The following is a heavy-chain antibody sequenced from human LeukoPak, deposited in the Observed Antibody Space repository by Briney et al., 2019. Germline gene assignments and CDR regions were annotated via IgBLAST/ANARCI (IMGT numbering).Heavy chain of an antibody. Sequence: GGSLRLSCASSGFTVSGSHMSWVRQSPEKGLEWVAIIESSGDMVYANSVKGRFTISRDNSKNTVSLQLNSLRAEDTAMYYCARATYSRYWYFDPWGRGTLVTVSS. CDR1: GFTVSGSH. CDR2: IESSGDM. J-gene: IGHJ2*01. CDR3: ARATYSRYWYFDP. V-gene: IGHV3-66*01. D-gene: IGHD1-26*01.